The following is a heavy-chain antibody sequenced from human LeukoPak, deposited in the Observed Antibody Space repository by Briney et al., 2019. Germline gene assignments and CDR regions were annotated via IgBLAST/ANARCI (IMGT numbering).Heavy chain of an antibody. D-gene: IGHD6-13*01. Sequence: GGSLRLSCAASGFTFSSYSMNWVRQAPGKGLEWVSSISSSSSYIYYADSVKGRFTISRDNAKNSLYLQMNSLRAEDTAVYCCASSGGIAKSHAFDIWGQRTMVTVSS. CDR1: GFTFSSYS. V-gene: IGHV3-21*01. CDR3: ASSGGIAKSHAFDI. J-gene: IGHJ3*02. CDR2: ISSSSSYI.